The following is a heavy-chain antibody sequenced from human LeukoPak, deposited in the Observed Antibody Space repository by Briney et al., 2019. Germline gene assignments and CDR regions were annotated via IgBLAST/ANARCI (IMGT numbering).Heavy chain of an antibody. V-gene: IGHV4-4*07. Sequence: SETLSLTCTVAGGSISSYYWSWIRQPAGKGLEGIGRIYTSGSSNYNPSLKSRVTISVDTYKNQFALEMSYGTAADTAVYYCAREGSYYYMDVWGKGTTVTVSS. D-gene: IGHD6-19*01. CDR2: IYTSGSS. J-gene: IGHJ6*03. CDR3: AREGSYYYMDV. CDR1: GGSISSYY.